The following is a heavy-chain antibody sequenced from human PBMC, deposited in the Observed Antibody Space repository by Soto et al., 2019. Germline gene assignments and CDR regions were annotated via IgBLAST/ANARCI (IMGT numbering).Heavy chain of an antibody. Sequence: GGSLRLSCAASGFTFSSYSMNWVRQAPGKGLEWVSYISSSSSTIYYADSVKGRFTISRDNAKNSLYLQMNSLRAEDTAVYYCARDSKIFGVVYFDYWGQGTLVTVSS. CDR1: GFTFSSYS. D-gene: IGHD3-3*01. CDR2: ISSSSSTI. V-gene: IGHV3-48*01. CDR3: ARDSKIFGVVYFDY. J-gene: IGHJ4*02.